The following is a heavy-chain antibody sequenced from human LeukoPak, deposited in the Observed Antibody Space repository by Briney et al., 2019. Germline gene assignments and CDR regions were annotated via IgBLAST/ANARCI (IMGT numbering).Heavy chain of an antibody. J-gene: IGHJ6*03. D-gene: IGHD6-13*01. CDR3: AKDRGIAAAYYFMDV. Sequence: PGGSLRLSCAASGFTFSNYGMHWVRQAPGKGLEWVALIPYDGSNEYYADSVKGRFTISRDNSKNTLYLEMNSLRAEDTAMYYCAKDRGIAAAYYFMDVWGKGTTVTVSS. V-gene: IGHV3-30*02. CDR1: GFTFSNYG. CDR2: IPYDGSNE.